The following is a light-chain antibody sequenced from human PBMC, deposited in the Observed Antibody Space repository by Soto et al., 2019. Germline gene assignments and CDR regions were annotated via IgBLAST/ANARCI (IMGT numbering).Light chain of an antibody. CDR3: QQSYSTPN. CDR2: FAS. CDR1: QSISSY. Sequence: DIQMTQSPSSLSASVGDRVTITCRASQSISSYLNWYQQKPVKAPKLLIYFASSLQSGVPSRFSGSGSGTDFTLTISSLQPEDFATYYCQQSYSTPNFGGGTKVEIK. J-gene: IGKJ4*01. V-gene: IGKV1-39*01.